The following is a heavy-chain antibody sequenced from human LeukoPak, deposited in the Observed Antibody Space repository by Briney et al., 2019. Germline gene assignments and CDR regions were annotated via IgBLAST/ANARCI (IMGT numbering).Heavy chain of an antibody. CDR2: IRSKANSYAT. CDR1: GFTFSGSA. D-gene: IGHD3-22*01. V-gene: IGHV3-73*01. CDR3: TRQTEDYYDSSGYYSFDY. J-gene: IGHJ4*02. Sequence: GGSLRLSCAASGFTFSGSAMHWVRQASGRGLEWVGRIRSKANSYATAYAASVKGRFTISRDDSKNTAYLQMNSLKTEDTAVYYCTRQTEDYYDSSGYYSFDYWGQGTLVTVSS.